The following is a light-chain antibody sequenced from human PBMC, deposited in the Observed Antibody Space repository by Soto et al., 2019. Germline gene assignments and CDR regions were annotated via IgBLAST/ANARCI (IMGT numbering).Light chain of an antibody. J-gene: IGKJ2*01. V-gene: IGKV3-20*01. CDR2: GAS. Sequence: EIVLTQSPGTLSLSPGERATLSCRASQSVRISYLAWYQQKPGQAPRLLIYGASSRATGIPDRFSGSGSGTDFTLTISRLEPEDCAVYYCQQYGSSPYTVGPGTKLEIK. CDR1: QSVRISY. CDR3: QQYGSSPYT.